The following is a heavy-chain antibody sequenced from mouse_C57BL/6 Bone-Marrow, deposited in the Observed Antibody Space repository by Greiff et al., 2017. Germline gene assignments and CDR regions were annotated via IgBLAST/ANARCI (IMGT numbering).Heavy chain of an antibody. J-gene: IGHJ3*01. Sequence: VQLQESGPGLVQPSQSLSITCTVSGFSLTSYGVHWVRQSPGKGLEWLGVIWSGGSTDYNAAFISRLSISKDNSKCQGFFKMNSLQADDTAIYYCAGRRGFAYWGQGTLVTVSA. CDR2: IWSGGST. CDR3: AGRRGFAY. CDR1: GFSLTSYG. V-gene: IGHV2-2*01.